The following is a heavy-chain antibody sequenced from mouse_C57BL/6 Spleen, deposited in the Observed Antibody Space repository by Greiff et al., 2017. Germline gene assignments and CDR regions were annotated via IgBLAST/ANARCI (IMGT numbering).Heavy chain of an antibody. V-gene: IGHV1-22*01. CDR1: GYTFTDYN. J-gene: IGHJ1*03. D-gene: IGHD1-1*01. CDR2: INPNNGGT. Sequence: EVQLQESGPELVKPGASVKMSCKASGYTFTDYNMHWVKQSHGKSLEWIGYINPNNGGTSYNQKFKGKATLTVNKSSSTAYMELRSLTSEDSAVYYCASVTTVVSNWGDVWGTGTTVTVSS. CDR3: ASVTTVVSNWGDV.